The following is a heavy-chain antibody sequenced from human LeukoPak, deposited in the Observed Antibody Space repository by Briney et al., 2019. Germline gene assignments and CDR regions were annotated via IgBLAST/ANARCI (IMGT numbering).Heavy chain of an antibody. D-gene: IGHD6-19*01. CDR3: AKRITVSAGYYLDS. J-gene: IGHJ4*02. CDR1: GFTFSDYS. V-gene: IGHV3-23*01. Sequence: GGSLRLSCAASGFTFSDYSMSWVRQAPRKGLEWVSTISGGGSYTYFADSVKGRFTVSRDDSKSMHFLQMNSLRPEDTALYFCAKRITVSAGYYLDSWGRGTLVTVSS. CDR2: ISGGGSYT.